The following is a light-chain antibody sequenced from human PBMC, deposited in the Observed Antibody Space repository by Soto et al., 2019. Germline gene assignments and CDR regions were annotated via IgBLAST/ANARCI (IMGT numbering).Light chain of an antibody. Sequence: EIVMTQSPATLSVSPGERATLSCRARQSVSSNLAWYQQKPGQAPGLLIYGASTRATGIPARFSGSGSGTEFTLTISSLQSEDFAVYYCQHYNNCPRTCGQGTKVEIK. CDR1: QSVSSN. CDR3: QHYNNCPRT. J-gene: IGKJ1*01. CDR2: GAS. V-gene: IGKV3-15*01.